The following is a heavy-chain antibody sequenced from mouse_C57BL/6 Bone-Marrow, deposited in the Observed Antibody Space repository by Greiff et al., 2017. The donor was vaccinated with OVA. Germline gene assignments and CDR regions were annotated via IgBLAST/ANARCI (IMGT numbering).Heavy chain of an antibody. CDR1: GYTFTGYW. V-gene: IGHV1-9*01. J-gene: IGHJ3*01. D-gene: IGHD2-4*01. CDR2: ILPGSGST. CDR3: ASGGYDYDQAWFAY. Sequence: LVESGAELMKPGASVKLSCKATGYTFTGYWIEWVKQRPGHGLEWIGEILPGSGSTNYNEKFKGKATFTADTSSNTAYMQLSSLTTEDSAIYYCASGGYDYDQAWFAYWGQGTLVTVSA.